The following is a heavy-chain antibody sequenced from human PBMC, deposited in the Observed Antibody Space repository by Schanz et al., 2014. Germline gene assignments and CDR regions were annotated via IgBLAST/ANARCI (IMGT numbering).Heavy chain of an antibody. CDR2: FIVDSGNT. CDR1: GFTFSNYA. D-gene: IGHD6-19*01. Sequence: EVQLLESGGGLVRPGGSLRLSCAASGFTFSNYAMSWVRQAPGKGLEWVSGFIVDSGNTYYAGFVKGRFSISRDYSKNTLYLQMSSLRAEDTAIYYCAKLSSSGRLAGYFDYWGQGALVTVSS. J-gene: IGHJ4*02. CDR3: AKLSSSGRLAGYFDY. V-gene: IGHV3-23*01.